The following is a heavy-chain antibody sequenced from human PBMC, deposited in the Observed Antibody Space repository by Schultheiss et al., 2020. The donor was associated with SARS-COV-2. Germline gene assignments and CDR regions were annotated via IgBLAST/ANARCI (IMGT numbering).Heavy chain of an antibody. V-gene: IGHV3-48*04. D-gene: IGHD3-10*01. Sequence: LSLTCAASGFTFSSYSMNWVRQAPGKGLEWVSSISSSSSTIYYADSVKGRFTISRDNAKNSLYLQMNGLRAEDTAVYYCARDKDFRAWGQGTLVTVSS. CDR2: ISSSSSTI. J-gene: IGHJ5*02. CDR3: ARDKDFRA. CDR1: GFTFSSYS.